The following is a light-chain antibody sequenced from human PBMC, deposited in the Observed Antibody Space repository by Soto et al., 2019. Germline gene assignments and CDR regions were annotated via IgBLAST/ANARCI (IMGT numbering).Light chain of an antibody. J-gene: IGLJ2*01. CDR1: NSDTGEYNY. CDR3: SSFAGAPVV. V-gene: IGLV2-8*01. CDR2: EVT. Sequence: QSALTQPPSASGSPGQSVTIPCTGTNSDTGEYNYVSWYQQHPGKVPKLLIYEVTKRPPGVPDRFSGSKSGNTASLIVSGLQAEDEADYYCSSFAGAPVVFGGGTKLTVL.